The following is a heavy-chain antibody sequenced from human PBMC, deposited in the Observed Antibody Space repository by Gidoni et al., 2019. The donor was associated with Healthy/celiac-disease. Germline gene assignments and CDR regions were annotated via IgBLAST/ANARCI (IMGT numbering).Heavy chain of an antibody. CDR2: INSDGSST. J-gene: IGHJ4*02. CDR3: AREITMVRGGRLLGLGY. Sequence: EVQLVESGGGLVQPGGSLRLSWAASGFTFSSDGMHWVRQAPGKGLVGVSRINSDGSSTSYADSVKGRFTISRDNAKNTLYLQMNSLRAEDTAVYYCAREITMVRGGRLLGLGYWGQGTLVTVSS. D-gene: IGHD3-10*01. V-gene: IGHV3-74*01. CDR1: GFTFSSDG.